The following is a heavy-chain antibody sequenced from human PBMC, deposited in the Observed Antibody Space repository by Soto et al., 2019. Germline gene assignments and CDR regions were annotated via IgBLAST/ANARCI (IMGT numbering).Heavy chain of an antibody. D-gene: IGHD6-6*01. V-gene: IGHV1-69*13. CDR2: IIPIFGTA. J-gene: IGHJ5*02. CDR3: AAIAARPGWFDP. CDR1: GGTFSSYA. Sequence: GASVKVSCKASGGTFSSYAISWVRQAPGQGLEWMGGIIPIFGTANYAQKFQGRVTITADESMSTAYMELSSLRSEDTAVYYCAAIAARPGWFDPWGQGTLVTVSS.